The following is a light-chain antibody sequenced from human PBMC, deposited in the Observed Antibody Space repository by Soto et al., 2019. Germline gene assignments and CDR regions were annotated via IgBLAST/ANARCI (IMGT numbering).Light chain of an antibody. Sequence: ITMTQSPATLSASVGDRVTISCRASQSISSYLAWYQQKPGKAPKLLIYKASTLESGVPSRFSGSGSGTEFTLTISSLQPDDFATYYCQHYSGYSRTFGQGTKVDIK. CDR1: QSISSY. CDR3: QHYSGYSRT. CDR2: KAS. V-gene: IGKV1-5*03. J-gene: IGKJ1*01.